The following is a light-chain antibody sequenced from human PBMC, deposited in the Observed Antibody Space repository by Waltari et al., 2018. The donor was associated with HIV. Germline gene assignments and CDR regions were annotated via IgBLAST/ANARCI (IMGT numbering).Light chain of an antibody. CDR3: QQRSNWLS. CDR1: QSVSNY. CDR2: DAS. J-gene: IGKJ5*01. Sequence: EIVFTQSPATLPLSPGERATRSCRASQSVSNYLAWYQQNAGQAPRLLIYDASNRATGIPARFSGSGSGTDFTLTISSLEPEDFAVYSCQQRSNWLSFGQGTRLEIK. V-gene: IGKV3-11*01.